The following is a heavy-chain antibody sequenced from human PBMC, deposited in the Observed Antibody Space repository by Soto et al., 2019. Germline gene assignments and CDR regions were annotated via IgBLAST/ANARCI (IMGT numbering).Heavy chain of an antibody. V-gene: IGHV3-33*01. CDR1: GFTFSSYG. CDR2: IWYDGSNK. J-gene: IGHJ6*02. D-gene: IGHD1-1*01. CDR3: ARDDNELDYYYYGMDV. Sequence: PGGSLRLSCAASGFTFSSYGMHWVRQAPGKGLEWVAVIWYDGSNKYYADSVKGRFTISRDNSKNTLYLQMNSLRAEDTAVYYCARDDNELDYYYYGMDVWGQGTTVTVSS.